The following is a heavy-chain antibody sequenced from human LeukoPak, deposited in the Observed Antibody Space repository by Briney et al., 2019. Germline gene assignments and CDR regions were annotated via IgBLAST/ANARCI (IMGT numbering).Heavy chain of an antibody. CDR3: ARALRGGWFDP. J-gene: IGHJ5*02. V-gene: IGHV4-59*01. D-gene: IGHD3-16*01. CDR2: IYYSGST. Sequence: SEALSLTCTVSGGSISSYYWSWIRQPPGKGLEWIGYIYYSGSTNYNPSLKSRVTISVDTSKNQFSLKLSSVTAADTAVYYCARALRGGWFDPWGQGTLVTVSS. CDR1: GGSISSYY.